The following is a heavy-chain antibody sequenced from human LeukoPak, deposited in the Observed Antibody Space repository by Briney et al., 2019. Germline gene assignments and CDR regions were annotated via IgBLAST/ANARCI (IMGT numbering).Heavy chain of an antibody. Sequence: ASVKVSCKASGYTFGSDDINWVRQATGQGLEWMGWINPNNGNLGYAQKFQGRVTITRNTPISTAYMELSSLTSEDTAVYYCARNSYTRESGYYYYMDVWGKGTTVTVSS. CDR3: ARNSYTRESGYYYYMDV. CDR2: INPNNGNL. D-gene: IGHD3-10*01. J-gene: IGHJ6*03. V-gene: IGHV1-8*03. CDR1: GYTFGSDD.